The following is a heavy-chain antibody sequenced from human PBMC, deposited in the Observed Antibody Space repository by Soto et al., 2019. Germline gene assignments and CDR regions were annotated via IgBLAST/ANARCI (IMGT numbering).Heavy chain of an antibody. V-gene: IGHV3-23*01. CDR1: GFTFSNYG. CDR3: AKAPSSDCNSGACSLRS. CDR2: SISGGNK. D-gene: IGHD2-21*01. Sequence: EVQLLESGGGLVQPGGSLRLSCAASGFTFSNYGMSWVRQAPGKGLEWVSSISGGNKFYAGSVKGRFTISRDNSKNTLYLQMTSLTAEDTAVYYCAKAPSSDCNSGACSLRSWGQGTLVTVSS. J-gene: IGHJ5*02.